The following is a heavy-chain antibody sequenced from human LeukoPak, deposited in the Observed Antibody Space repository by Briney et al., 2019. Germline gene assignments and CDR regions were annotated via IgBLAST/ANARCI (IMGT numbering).Heavy chain of an antibody. CDR3: ARDLRNYYDTILEGAFDI. CDR1: GGTFSSYA. CDR2: IIPILGIA. J-gene: IGHJ3*02. V-gene: IGHV1-69*04. D-gene: IGHD3-22*01. Sequence: ASVKLSCKASGGTFSSYAISWVRQAPGQGLEWMGRIIPILGIANYAQKFQGRVTITADKSTSTAYMEMSSLRSEDTAVYYCARDLRNYYDTILEGAFDIWGQGTMVTVSS.